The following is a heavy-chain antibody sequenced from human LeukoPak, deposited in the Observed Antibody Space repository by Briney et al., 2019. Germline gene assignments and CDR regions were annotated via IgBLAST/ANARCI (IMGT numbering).Heavy chain of an antibody. D-gene: IGHD4-17*01. V-gene: IGHV3-66*01. J-gene: IGHJ4*02. CDR2: IYSGGST. CDR1: GFTFSSYA. Sequence: GGSLRLSCAASGFTFSSYAMSWVRQAPGKGLEWVSVIYSGGSTYYADSVKGRFTISRDNSKNTLYLQMNSLRAEDTAVYYCARDPAGDYGGDYWGQGTLVTVSS. CDR3: ARDPAGDYGGDY.